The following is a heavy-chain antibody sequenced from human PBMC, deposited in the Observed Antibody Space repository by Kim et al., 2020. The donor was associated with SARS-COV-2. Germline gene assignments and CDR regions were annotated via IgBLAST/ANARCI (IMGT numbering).Heavy chain of an antibody. J-gene: IGHJ5*02. D-gene: IGHD6-13*01. Sequence: SETLSLTCAVSGGSISSSNWWSLVRQPPGKGLEWIGEIYHSGSTNYNPSLKSRVTISVDKSKNQFSLKLSSVTAADTAVYYCARGYSSSWFPHNWFDPWGQGTLVTVSS. CDR2: IYHSGST. CDR3: ARGYSSSWFPHNWFDP. CDR1: GGSISSSNW. V-gene: IGHV4-4*02.